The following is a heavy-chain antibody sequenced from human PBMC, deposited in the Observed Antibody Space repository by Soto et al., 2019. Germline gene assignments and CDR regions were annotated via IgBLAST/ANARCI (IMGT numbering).Heavy chain of an antibody. CDR3: ARDWYSYGEPTDHYGMDV. J-gene: IGHJ6*02. CDR2: ISSSSSNI. D-gene: IGHD5-18*01. Sequence: PGGSLRLSCAASGFTFSSYSMNWVRQAPGKGLEWVASISSSSSNIYYADSVKGRFTISRDNAKNSLYLQMNSLRAEDTAVYYCARDWYSYGEPTDHYGMDVWGQGTTVTVSS. V-gene: IGHV3-21*01. CDR1: GFTFSSYS.